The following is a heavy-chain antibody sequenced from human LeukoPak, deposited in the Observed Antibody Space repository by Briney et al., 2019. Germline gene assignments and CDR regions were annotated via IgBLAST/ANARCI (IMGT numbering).Heavy chain of an antibody. Sequence: ASVKVSCKASGGTFSSYAISWVRQAPGQGLEWMRGIIPIFGTANYAQKFQGRVTITADESTSTAYMELSSLRSEDTAVYYCARDGYSSSSFTPFDYWGQGTLVTVSS. V-gene: IGHV1-69*01. D-gene: IGHD6-6*01. CDR3: ARDGYSSSSFTPFDY. CDR2: IIPIFGTA. J-gene: IGHJ4*02. CDR1: GGTFSSYA.